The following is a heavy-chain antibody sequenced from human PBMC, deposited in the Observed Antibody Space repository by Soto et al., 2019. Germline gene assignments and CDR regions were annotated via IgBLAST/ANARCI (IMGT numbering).Heavy chain of an antibody. J-gene: IGHJ4*02. CDR3: ARDQVIAVAGTALGY. CDR1: GYTFTSYY. V-gene: IGHV1-46*01. Sequence: RASVKVSCKASGYTFTSYYMHWVRQAPGQGLEWMGIINPSGGSTSYAQKFQGRVTATRDTSTSTVYMELSSLRSEDTAVYYCARDQVIAVAGTALGYWGQGTLVTVSS. CDR2: INPSGGST. D-gene: IGHD6-19*01.